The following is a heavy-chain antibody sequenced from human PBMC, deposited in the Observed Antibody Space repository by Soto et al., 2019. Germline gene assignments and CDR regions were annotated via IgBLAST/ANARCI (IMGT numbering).Heavy chain of an antibody. Sequence: EVQLLESGGGFVQPGGSLRVSCAASGFTFNNYAMSWVRQAPGKGLEWVSGISGSARSTHYADSVKGRFTISRDNSKKSLYLQMSSLRAEDTAVYYCAKDAADVDTAMDYFDYWGQGTLVTVSS. CDR3: AKDAADVDTAMDYFDY. V-gene: IGHV3-23*01. CDR2: ISGSARST. D-gene: IGHD5-18*01. CDR1: GFTFNNYA. J-gene: IGHJ4*02.